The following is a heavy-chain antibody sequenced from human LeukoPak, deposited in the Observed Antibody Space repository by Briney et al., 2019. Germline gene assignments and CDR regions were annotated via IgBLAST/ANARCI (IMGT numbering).Heavy chain of an antibody. CDR2: ISYDGSNK. J-gene: IGHJ5*02. D-gene: IGHD6-19*01. CDR1: GFTFSSYA. CDR3: AKDRASGSGSYSYRGFDH. Sequence: PRGSLRLSCAASGFTFSSYAMHWVRQAPGKGLEWVAVISYDGSNKYYADSVKGRFTISRDNSRNTLYLQMNSLRAEDTAVYYCAKDRASGSGSYSYRGFDHWGQGTLVTVSS. V-gene: IGHV3-30-3*01.